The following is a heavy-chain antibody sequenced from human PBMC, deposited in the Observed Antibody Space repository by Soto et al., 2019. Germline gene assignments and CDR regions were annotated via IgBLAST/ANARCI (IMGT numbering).Heavy chain of an antibody. CDR2: VSYSGST. CDR1: GGSISNHY. Sequence: PSETLSLTCTVSGGSISNHYWSWIRQPPGKGLEWIGYVSYSGSTNYNPSLKSRVTISVDMSKNQFSLKLSSVTAADTAVYYCARQQWLVLNAFDIWGQGTMVTVSS. J-gene: IGHJ3*02. V-gene: IGHV4-59*11. D-gene: IGHD6-19*01. CDR3: ARQQWLVLNAFDI.